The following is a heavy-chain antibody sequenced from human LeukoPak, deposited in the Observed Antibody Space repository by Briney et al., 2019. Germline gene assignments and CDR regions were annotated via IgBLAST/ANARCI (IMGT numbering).Heavy chain of an antibody. J-gene: IGHJ4*02. D-gene: IGHD3-22*01. Sequence: SETLSLTCAVSGGSISSSNWWSWVRQPPGKGLEWIGEIYHSGSTNYNPSLKSRVTISVDKSKNQFSLKLGSVTAADTAVYYCARGRYYYDSSGYYHHFDYWGQGTLVTVSS. CDR2: IYHSGST. CDR1: GGSISSSNW. CDR3: ARGRYYYDSSGYYHHFDY. V-gene: IGHV4-4*02.